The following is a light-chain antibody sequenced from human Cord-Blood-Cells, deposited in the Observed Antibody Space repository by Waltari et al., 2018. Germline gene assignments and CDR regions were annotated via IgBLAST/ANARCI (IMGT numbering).Light chain of an antibody. CDR1: QRVSSN. Sequence: EIVMTQSPATLSASPGESATLSCRASQRVSSNLAWYQQKPGQAPRLLIYGASTRATGIPARFSGSGSGTEFTLTISSLQSEDFAVYYCQQYNNWLTFGGGTKVEIK. CDR3: QQYNNWLT. V-gene: IGKV3-15*01. J-gene: IGKJ4*01. CDR2: GAS.